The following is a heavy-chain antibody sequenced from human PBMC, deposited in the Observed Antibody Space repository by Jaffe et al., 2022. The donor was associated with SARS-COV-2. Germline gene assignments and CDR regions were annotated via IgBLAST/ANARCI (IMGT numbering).Heavy chain of an antibody. CDR3: ARDGYNSPSRRWEIIHYGLDV. D-gene: IGHD3-10*01. CDR2: ISTYKGDT. Sequence: QVQLVQSEAEVKKPGASVKVSCKASGYTFDTYGISWVRQAPGQGLEWMGWISTYKGDTYYAQNLQGRVTMTTDTSTSTAYVEVRSLTSDDTAVYYCARDGYNSPSRRWEIIHYGLDVWGQGTTVAVSS. V-gene: IGHV1-18*01. CDR1: GYTFDTYG. J-gene: IGHJ6*02.